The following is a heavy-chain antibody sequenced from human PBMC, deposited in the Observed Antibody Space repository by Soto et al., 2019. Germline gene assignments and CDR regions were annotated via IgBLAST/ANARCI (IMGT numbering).Heavy chain of an antibody. Sequence: ASVKVSCKASGYTFSGYYMHWVRQAPGQGLEWMGWINPNSGGTNYAQKFQGRVTMTRDTSISTAYMDLSRLRSGDTAVYYCGRGGDIVVVVAAWFDPWGQGTLVDVAS. J-gene: IGHJ5*02. CDR2: INPNSGGT. D-gene: IGHD2-15*01. CDR3: GRGGDIVVVVAAWFDP. V-gene: IGHV1-2*02. CDR1: GYTFSGYY.